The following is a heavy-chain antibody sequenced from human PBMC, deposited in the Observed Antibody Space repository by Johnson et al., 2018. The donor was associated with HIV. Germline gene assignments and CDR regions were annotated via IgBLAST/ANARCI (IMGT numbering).Heavy chain of an antibody. Sequence: QEQLVESGGGLVQFGRSLRLSSAASGFMFYDYAMDWVRQAPGKGLEWVAVISYDGSNKYYADSVKGRFTIFRDNSKNTLYLQMSSLRTEDTAVYYCAKVHIPARWSAAFDIWGRGTLVTVSS. CDR2: ISYDGSNK. V-gene: IGHV3-30*18. J-gene: IGHJ3*02. D-gene: IGHD6-6*01. CDR3: AKVHIPARWSAAFDI. CDR1: GFMFYDYA.